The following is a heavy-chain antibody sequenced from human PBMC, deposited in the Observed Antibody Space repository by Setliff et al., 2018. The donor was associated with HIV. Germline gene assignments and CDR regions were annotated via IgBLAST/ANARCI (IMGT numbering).Heavy chain of an antibody. D-gene: IGHD6-13*01. CDR1: GGSISSGGYY. CDR3: ARVAAAGTLFDY. CDR2: IYYSGST. Sequence: PSETLSLTCTVSGGSISSGGYYWSWIRQHPGKGLEWIGYIYYSGSTYYNPSLKSRVTISVDTSKNQFSLKLISVTAADTAVYYCARVAAAGTLFDYWGQGTLVTVSS. J-gene: IGHJ4*02. V-gene: IGHV4-31*03.